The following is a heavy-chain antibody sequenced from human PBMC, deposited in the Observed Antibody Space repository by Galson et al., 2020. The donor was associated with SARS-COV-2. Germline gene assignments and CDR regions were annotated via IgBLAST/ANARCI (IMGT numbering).Heavy chain of an antibody. CDR3: ARLETTGFVDY. CDR2: GHYSGST. CDR1: GDSVSRYY. D-gene: IGHD4-17*01. V-gene: IGHV4-59*08. Sequence: SETLSLTCTVSGDSVSRYYWTWIRQPPGKGLQWIGHGHYSGSTNYNPSLKSRVTISVDRSRNQFSLQLNSLTAADTAVDFCARLETTGFVDYWGQGTLVTVSS. J-gene: IGHJ4*02.